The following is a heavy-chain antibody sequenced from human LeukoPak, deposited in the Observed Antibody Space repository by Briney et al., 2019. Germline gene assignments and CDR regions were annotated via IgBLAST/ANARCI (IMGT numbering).Heavy chain of an antibody. CDR2: INHSGST. Sequence: SETLSLICAVYGGSFSGYYWSWIRQPPGKGLEWIGEINHSGSTNYNPSLKSRVTISVDTSKNQFSLKLSSVTAADTAVYYCARGHRSGYYPYYFDYWGQGTLVTVSS. CDR1: GGSFSGYY. D-gene: IGHD3-22*01. V-gene: IGHV4-34*01. J-gene: IGHJ4*02. CDR3: ARGHRSGYYPYYFDY.